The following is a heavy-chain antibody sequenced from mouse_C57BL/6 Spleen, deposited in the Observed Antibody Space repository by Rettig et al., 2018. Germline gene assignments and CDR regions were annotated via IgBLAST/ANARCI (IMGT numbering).Heavy chain of an antibody. D-gene: IGHD2-3*01. Sequence: QVQLKESGPGLVAPSQSLSITCTVSGFSLTSYAISWVRQPPGKGLEWLGVIWTGGGTNYNSALKSRLSISKDNSKSQVFLKMNSLQTDDTARYYCARNWGLYDGYSVHYYAMDYWGQGTSVTVSS. CDR2: IWTGGGT. J-gene: IGHJ4*01. V-gene: IGHV2-9-1*01. CDR3: ARNWGLYDGYSVHYYAMDY. CDR1: GFSLTSYA.